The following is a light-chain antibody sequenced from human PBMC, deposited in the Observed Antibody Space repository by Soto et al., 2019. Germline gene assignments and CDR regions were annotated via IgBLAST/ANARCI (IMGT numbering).Light chain of an antibody. CDR1: QSIGSN. J-gene: IGKJ4*01. CDR2: GAS. V-gene: IGKV3-15*01. CDR3: QQHNNWPPLT. Sequence: IVMTQSPATLSVSPGEGATVSCRASQSIGSNLAWYQQKPGQAPRLLIYGASTRATGIPGRFSGSGSGTDFTLTISSLQSEDFAVYYCQQHNNWPPLTFGGGTKVDIK.